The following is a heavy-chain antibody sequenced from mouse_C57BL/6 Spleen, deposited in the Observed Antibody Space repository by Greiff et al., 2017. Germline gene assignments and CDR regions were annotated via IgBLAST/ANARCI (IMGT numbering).Heavy chain of an antibody. CDR2: ISNGGGST. J-gene: IGHJ2*01. D-gene: IGHD3-2*02. CDR1: GFTFSDYY. CDR3: ARLEGSGSLDY. Sequence: EVQRVESGGGLVQPGGSLKLSCAASGFTFSDYYMYWVRQTPEKRLEWVAYISNGGGSTYYPDTVKGRFTISRDNAKNTLYLQMSRLKSEDTAMYYCARLEGSGSLDYWGQGTTLTVSS. V-gene: IGHV5-12*01.